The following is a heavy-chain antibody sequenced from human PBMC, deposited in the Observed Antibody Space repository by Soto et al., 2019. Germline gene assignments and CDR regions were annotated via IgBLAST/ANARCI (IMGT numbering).Heavy chain of an antibody. D-gene: IGHD4-4*01. J-gene: IGHJ6*02. CDR2: ISSSSSYI. V-gene: IGHV3-21*01. CDR1: GFTFSSYS. Sequence: PGGSLRLSCAASGFTFSSYSMNWVRQAPGKGLEWVSSISSSSSYIYYADSVKGRFTISRDNAKNSLYLQMNSLRAEDTAVYYCARDYSNYAGMDVWGQGTTVTVSS. CDR3: ARDYSNYAGMDV.